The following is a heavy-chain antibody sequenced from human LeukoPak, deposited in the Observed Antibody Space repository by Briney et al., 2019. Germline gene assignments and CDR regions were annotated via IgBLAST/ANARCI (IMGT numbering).Heavy chain of an antibody. CDR3: ARDLYRYCSSTSCYLLVY. CDR2: ISYDGSNK. D-gene: IGHD2-2*01. CDR1: GFTFSSYP. V-gene: IGHV3-30*01. Sequence: PGGPLRLSCAASGFTFSSYPIHWLRQAPDKGLEWVADISYDGSNKYYADSVKGRFTISRDNSKNTLYLQMNRLRAEDTAVYYCARDLYRYCSSTSCYLLVYWGQGTLVTVSS. J-gene: IGHJ4*02.